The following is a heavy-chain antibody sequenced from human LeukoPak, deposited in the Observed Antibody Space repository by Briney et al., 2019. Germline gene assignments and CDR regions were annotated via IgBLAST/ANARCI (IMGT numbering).Heavy chain of an antibody. CDR1: GGTFSSYT. Sequence: SVKVSCKASGGTFSSYTISWVRQAPGQGLEWMGRIIPILGIANYAQKFQGRVTITADKSTSTAYMELSSLRSEDTAVYYCARLVPAATPDSKNRDCWGQGTLVTVYS. D-gene: IGHD2-2*01. J-gene: IGHJ4*02. CDR2: IIPILGIA. CDR3: ARLVPAATPDSKNRDC. V-gene: IGHV1-69*02.